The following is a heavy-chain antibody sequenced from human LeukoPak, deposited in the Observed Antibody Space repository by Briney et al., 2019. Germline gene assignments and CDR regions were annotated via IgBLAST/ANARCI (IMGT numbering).Heavy chain of an antibody. CDR2: ISSSSSYI. CDR3: ARDKGITGRAEY. CDR1: GFTFSSYS. Sequence: PGGSLRLSCASSGFTFSSYSMIWVRQARGKGLEGGSSISSSSSYIYYADSVKDRFTISGDNAKNALYLQMSSLRAEDTAEYYCARDKGITGRAEYWGQGNLGTVSS. V-gene: IGHV3-21*01. J-gene: IGHJ4*02. D-gene: IGHD1-14*01.